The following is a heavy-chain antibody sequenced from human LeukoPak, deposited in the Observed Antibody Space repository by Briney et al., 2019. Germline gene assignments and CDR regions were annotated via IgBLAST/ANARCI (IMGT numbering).Heavy chain of an antibody. V-gene: IGHV4-59*01. Sequence: PSETLSLTCTIHGGYISSYYWSWIRQPPGKGLEWIGYIYYSGNSNSNLSLKSRVTISVDTSKNQFFLKLNSVTAADTAVYYCARVYGSGYDFRGAFDIWGQGTMVTVSS. J-gene: IGHJ3*02. D-gene: IGHD5-12*01. CDR1: GGYISSYY. CDR3: ARVYGSGYDFRGAFDI. CDR2: IYYSGNS.